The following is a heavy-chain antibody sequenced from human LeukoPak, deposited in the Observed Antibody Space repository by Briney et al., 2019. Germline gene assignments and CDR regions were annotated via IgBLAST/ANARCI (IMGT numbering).Heavy chain of an antibody. CDR1: GFTFSDSY. CDR2: IDKSGGTT. J-gene: IGHJ4*02. CDR3: ARGKSGSYGTKGY. V-gene: IGHV3-11*04. D-gene: IGHD1-26*01. Sequence: GGSLRLSCAASGFTFSDSYMTWIRQAPGKGLEWVAFIDKSGGTTYYADSVKGRFTISRDNAKNSLYLQMNSLRVEDTAVYYCARGKSGSYGTKGYWGQGTLVTVSS.